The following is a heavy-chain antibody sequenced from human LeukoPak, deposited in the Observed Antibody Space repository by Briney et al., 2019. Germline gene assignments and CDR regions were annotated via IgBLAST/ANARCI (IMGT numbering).Heavy chain of an antibody. Sequence: GGSLTLSCAASGFTFSSYGMHWVRQAPGKGLEWVAVISYDGSNKYFADSVKGRFTISRDNSKNTLYLQMSSLRAEDTAVYYCAKMNYGGDSVDWYFDLWGRGTLVTVSS. CDR2: ISYDGSNK. CDR1: GFTFSSYG. J-gene: IGHJ2*01. CDR3: AKMNYGGDSVDWYFDL. D-gene: IGHD4-23*01. V-gene: IGHV3-30*18.